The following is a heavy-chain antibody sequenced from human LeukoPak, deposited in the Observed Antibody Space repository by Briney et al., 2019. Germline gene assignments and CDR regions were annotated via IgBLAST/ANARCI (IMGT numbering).Heavy chain of an antibody. CDR1: GYIFTDYA. CDR3: ARGWWTAHAASYYFDS. V-gene: IGHV1-3*01. Sequence: GASVKVSCKASGYIFTDYAVNWVRQAPGQRLEWMGWINAGNGNTKFSQKFQGRVTITRDTSASTAYMELSSLRSEDTAVYSCARGWWTAHAASYYFDSWGQGTLVTVSS. CDR2: INAGNGNT. D-gene: IGHD2-15*01. J-gene: IGHJ4*02.